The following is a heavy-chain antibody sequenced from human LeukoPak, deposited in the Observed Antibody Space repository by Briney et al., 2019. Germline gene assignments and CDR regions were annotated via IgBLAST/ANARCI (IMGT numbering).Heavy chain of an antibody. J-gene: IGHJ4*02. CDR3: ARDKVFHPLDY. V-gene: IGHV1-18*01. CDR2: ISAYNGNT. CDR1: GYTFTSYG. Sequence: ASVKVSCKTSGYTFTSYGISWVRQDPGQGLEWMAWISAYNGNTNYAQKLQGRVTMTTDTSTSTAYMELRSLRSDDTAVYYCARDKVFHPLDYWGQGTLVTVSS.